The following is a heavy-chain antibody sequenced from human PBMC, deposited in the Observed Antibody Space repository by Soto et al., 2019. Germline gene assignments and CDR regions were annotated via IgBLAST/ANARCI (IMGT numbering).Heavy chain of an antibody. J-gene: IGHJ5*01. CDR3: TRAYGAETFDF. CDR2: MNPNSGNT. CDR1: GYTFNNYD. V-gene: IGHV1-8*02. D-gene: IGHD3-10*01. Sequence: ASVKVSCKASGYTFNNYDIHWVRQAPGHGLEWMGWMNPNSGNTGYAQNFRGRVTMTQNTAIGTAYMELSSLRSDDTATYYCTRAYGAETFDFWGQGTRVTVSS.